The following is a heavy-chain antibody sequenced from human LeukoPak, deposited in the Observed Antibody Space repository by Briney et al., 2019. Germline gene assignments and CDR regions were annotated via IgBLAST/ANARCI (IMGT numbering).Heavy chain of an antibody. CDR2: IDSSGSYT. Sequence: GGSLRLSCAASGFAFGNYAMGWVRLAPGKGLEWVSSIDSSGSYTPSADSVKGRFTISRDNSENTVYLQMNSLRAEDTAVYYCAKGYTAMVTVFDAFDIWGQGTMVTVSS. V-gene: IGHV3-23*01. J-gene: IGHJ3*02. CDR1: GFAFGNYA. D-gene: IGHD5-18*01. CDR3: AKGYTAMVTVFDAFDI.